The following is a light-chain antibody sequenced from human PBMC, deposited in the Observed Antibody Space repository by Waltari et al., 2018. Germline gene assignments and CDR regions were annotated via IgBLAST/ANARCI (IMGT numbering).Light chain of an antibody. CDR1: QGIGND. V-gene: IGKV1-17*01. J-gene: IGKJ1*01. CDR3: LQHNSYPWT. Sequence: DIQMSQSPSSLSASVGDRVTITCRASQGIGNDLGWYQQKPGKAPKRLIYAASSLQPGVPSSFSGSGSGTEFTLTISSLEPDDFASYYCLQHNSYPWTFGQGTKVEIK. CDR2: AAS.